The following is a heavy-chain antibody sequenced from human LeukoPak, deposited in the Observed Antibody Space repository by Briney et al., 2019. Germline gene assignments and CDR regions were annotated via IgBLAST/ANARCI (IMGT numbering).Heavy chain of an antibody. Sequence: PSETLSLTCAVSGYSISSGYYWGWIRQPPGKELEWIGSIYHSGSTYYNPSLKSRVTISVDTSKNQFSLKLSSVTAADTAVYYCARVKPTIFGVVNWFDPWGQGTLVTVSS. J-gene: IGHJ5*02. CDR1: GYSISSGYY. CDR3: ARVKPTIFGVVNWFDP. CDR2: IYHSGST. D-gene: IGHD3-3*01. V-gene: IGHV4-38-2*01.